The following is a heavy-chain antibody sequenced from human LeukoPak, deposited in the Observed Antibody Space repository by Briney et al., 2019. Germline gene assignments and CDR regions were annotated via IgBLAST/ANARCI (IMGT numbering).Heavy chain of an antibody. Sequence: GESLKISCKGSGYSFTSYWIGWVRQLPGKGLEWMGIIYPCDSDTRYSPSFQGQVTISVDKSISTAYLQLSSLTASDTAMYYCARGTQFYYDSNGYRSEYFQHWGQGTLVTVSS. J-gene: IGHJ1*01. V-gene: IGHV5-51*01. D-gene: IGHD3-22*01. CDR3: ARGTQFYYDSNGYRSEYFQH. CDR1: GYSFTSYW. CDR2: IYPCDSDT.